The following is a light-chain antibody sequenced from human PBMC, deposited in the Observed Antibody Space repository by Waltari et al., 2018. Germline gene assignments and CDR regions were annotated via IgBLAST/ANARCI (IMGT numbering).Light chain of an antibody. J-gene: IGKJ1*01. CDR1: ENIGSS. Sequence: EVVMTQSPATLSVSPGERATLSCRASENIGSSLAWDQQKPGQGPRLLMYGVSTRVTGIPARFSGSGSGTEFTLTISTLQSEDSAVYYCQHYDNWPPWTFGQGTKVEIK. CDR3: QHYDNWPPWT. V-gene: IGKV3-15*01. CDR2: GVS.